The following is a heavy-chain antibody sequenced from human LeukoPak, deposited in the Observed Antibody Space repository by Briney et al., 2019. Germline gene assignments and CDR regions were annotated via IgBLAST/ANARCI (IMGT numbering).Heavy chain of an antibody. D-gene: IGHD3-10*01. CDR1: GGSISSGGYY. V-gene: IGHV4-31*03. Sequence: SETLSLTCTVSGGSISSGGYYWSWIREHPGKGREWFGYIYYSGSTYYNPSLKSRVTISVDTSPNQFPLKLSSVTAAASAVYSRASDSSPLWLSYWGQGPLVTVSS. CDR3: ASDSSPLWLSY. J-gene: IGHJ4*02. CDR2: IYYSGST.